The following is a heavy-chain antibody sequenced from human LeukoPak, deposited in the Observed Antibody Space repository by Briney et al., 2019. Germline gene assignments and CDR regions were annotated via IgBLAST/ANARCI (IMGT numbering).Heavy chain of an antibody. V-gene: IGHV1-18*01. CDR1: GYTFTSYA. CDR3: ARGLGCSSTSCSRNGYWFDP. Sequence: ASLKVSCKASGYTFTSYAMNWVRQAPGQGLEWIGGISAYNGNTNYAQKFQGRVTMTTDTSTSTAYMELRSLRSDDTAVYYCARGLGCSSTSCSRNGYWFDPWGQGTLVTVSS. D-gene: IGHD2-2*01. J-gene: IGHJ5*02. CDR2: ISAYNGNT.